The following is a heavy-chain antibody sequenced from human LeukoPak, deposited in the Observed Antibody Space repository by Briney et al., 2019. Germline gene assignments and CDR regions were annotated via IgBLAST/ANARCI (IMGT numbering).Heavy chain of an antibody. CDR2: ISYDGSNK. D-gene: IGHD2-2*01. V-gene: IGHV3-30*04. Sequence: GGSLRLSCAASGFTFSSYAMHWVRQAPGKGLEWVAVISYDGSNKYYADSVKGRFTISRDNSRNTVYLQMNSLRPEDTAVYYCTKDRYCDSTSCPTDYWGQGTVVTVSS. CDR1: GFTFSSYA. CDR3: TKDRYCDSTSCPTDY. J-gene: IGHJ4*02.